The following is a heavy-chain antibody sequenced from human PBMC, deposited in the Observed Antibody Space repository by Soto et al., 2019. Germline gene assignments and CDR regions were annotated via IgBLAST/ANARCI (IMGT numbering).Heavy chain of an antibody. D-gene: IGHD5-18*01. CDR2: ISYDGSNK. CDR3: AKEATVDTAMAGGNWFDP. CDR1: GFTFSSYG. V-gene: IGHV3-30*18. J-gene: IGHJ5*02. Sequence: GGSLRLSCAASGFTFSSYGMHWVRQAPGKGLEWVAVISYDGSNKYYADSVKGRFTISRDNSKNTLYLQMNSLRAEDTAVYYCAKEATVDTAMAGGNWFDPWGQGTLVTVSS.